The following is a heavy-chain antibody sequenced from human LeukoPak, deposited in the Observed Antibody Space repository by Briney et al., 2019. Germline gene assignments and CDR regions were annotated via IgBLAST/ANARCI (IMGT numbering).Heavy chain of an antibody. V-gene: IGHV3-30*02. CDR2: IRYDGSNK. CDR3: AKHRSDDFWSGYLDY. Sequence: GGSLLLSCAASGFTFSSYGMHWVRQAPGKGLEWVAFIRYDGSNKYYADSVKGRFTISRDNSKNTLYLQMNSLRAEDTAVYYCAKHRSDDFWSGYLDYWGQGTLVTVSS. CDR1: GFTFSSYG. J-gene: IGHJ4*02. D-gene: IGHD3-3*01.